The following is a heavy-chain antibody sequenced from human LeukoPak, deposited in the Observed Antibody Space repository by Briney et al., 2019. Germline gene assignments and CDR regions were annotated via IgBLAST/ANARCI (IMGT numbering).Heavy chain of an antibody. CDR3: AELGITMIGGV. D-gene: IGHD3-10*02. V-gene: IGHV3-11*04. CDR1: GFTVSDYS. Sequence: PGGSLRLSCAASGFTVSDYSMNWVRRAPGKGLEWVSYISSSGSTIYYADSVKGRFTISRDNAKNSLYLQMNSLRAEDTAVYYCAELGITMIGGVWGKGTTVTISS. CDR2: ISSSGSTI. J-gene: IGHJ6*04.